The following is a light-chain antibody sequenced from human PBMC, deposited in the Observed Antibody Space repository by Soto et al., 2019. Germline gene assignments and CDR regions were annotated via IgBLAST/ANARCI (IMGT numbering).Light chain of an antibody. CDR1: SSDVGGYNY. J-gene: IGLJ2*01. V-gene: IGLV2-14*01. CDR3: SSYTSIVV. Sequence: QSALTQPASVSGSPGQSITISCTGTSSDVGGYNYVSWYQQHPGKAPKLMIYDVSNRPSGVSNCFSGSKSGNTASLTISGLQAEDEADYYCSSYTSIVVFGGGTKLTVL. CDR2: DVS.